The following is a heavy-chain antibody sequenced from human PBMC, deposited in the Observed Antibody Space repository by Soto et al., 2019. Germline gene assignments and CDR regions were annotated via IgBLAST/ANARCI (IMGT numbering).Heavy chain of an antibody. J-gene: IGHJ4*02. CDR1: GFSLSTSGVG. CDR2: IYWNDDK. CDR3: AHRVGREDIVVVVAADDAIHFDY. Sequence: QITLKESGPTLVKPTQTLTLTCTFSGFSLSTSGVGVGWIRQPPGKALEWLALIYWNDDKRYSPSLKSRLTITKDPSKNQVVLTMTNMDPVDTATYYCAHRVGREDIVVVVAADDAIHFDYWGQGTLVTVSS. D-gene: IGHD2-15*01. V-gene: IGHV2-5*01.